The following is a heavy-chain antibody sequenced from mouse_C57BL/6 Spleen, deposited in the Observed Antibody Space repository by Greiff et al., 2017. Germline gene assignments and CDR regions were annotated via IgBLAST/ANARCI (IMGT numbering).Heavy chain of an antibody. D-gene: IGHD2-1*01. J-gene: IGHJ2*03. Sequence: VKLVESGPGIVQPSQSLSITCTDSGFPLTSYGVHWVRQSPGKGLEWLGGIWGGGSTDYNAAFMSRLSITKDKPKCQVCLKMNSLQADDTAIYYCARSNYGNFDYWCQGSSRTV. CDR3: ARSNYGNFDY. CDR2: IWGGGST. V-gene: IGHV2-5*01. CDR1: GFPLTSYG.